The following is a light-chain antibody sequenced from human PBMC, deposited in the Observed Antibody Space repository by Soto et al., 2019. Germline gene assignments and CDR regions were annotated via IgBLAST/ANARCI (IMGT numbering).Light chain of an antibody. V-gene: IGLV2-14*03. Sequence: QSALTQPASVSGSPGQSISISCIGTSSDVGAFIYVSWYQHHPCKAPQLIIYDVTSLPSGVSNRFSASKSGNTASLTISGLQAEDEADYYCSSYTTRNTEVFGTGTKVTVL. CDR3: SSYTTRNTEV. J-gene: IGLJ1*01. CDR1: SSDVGAFIY. CDR2: DVT.